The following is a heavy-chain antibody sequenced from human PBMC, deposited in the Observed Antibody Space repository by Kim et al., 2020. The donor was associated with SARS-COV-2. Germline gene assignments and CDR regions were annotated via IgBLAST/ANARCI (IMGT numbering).Heavy chain of an antibody. J-gene: IGHJ4*02. V-gene: IGHV4-59*08. CDR1: GASISSNY. Sequence: SETLSLTCTVSGASISSNYWSWIRQPPGKGLEWIGFVHYSRSTNYNPSLKSRVTISMDTSKNQFSLKLSSVTATDTAVYYCARNVALWGQGTLVTVSS. CDR2: VHYSRST. CDR3: ARNVAL.